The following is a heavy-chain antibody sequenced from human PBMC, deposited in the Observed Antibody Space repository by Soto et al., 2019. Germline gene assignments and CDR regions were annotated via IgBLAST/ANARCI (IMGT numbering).Heavy chain of an antibody. CDR3: ARDGYCSGASCYSAFANCYGP. J-gene: IGHJ5*02. CDR2: ISYDGSNK. V-gene: IGHV3-30-3*01. Sequence: GGSLRLSCAASGFTFSSYAMHWVRQAPGKGLEWVAVISYDGSNKYYADSVKGRFTISRDNSKNTLYLQMNSLRAEDTAVYYCARDGYCSGASCYSAFANCYGPWGERTVVTVSS. CDR1: GFTFSSYA. D-gene: IGHD2-15*01.